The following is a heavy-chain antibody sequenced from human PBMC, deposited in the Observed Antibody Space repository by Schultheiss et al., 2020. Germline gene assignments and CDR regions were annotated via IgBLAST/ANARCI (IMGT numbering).Heavy chain of an antibody. CDR2: ISAYNGNT. V-gene: IGHV1-18*01. J-gene: IGHJ4*02. D-gene: IGHD6-13*01. Sequence: ASVKVSCKASGYTFTSYGISWVRQAPGQGLEWMGWISAYNGNTNYAQKLQGRVTMTTDTSISTAYMELSRLRSDDTAVYYCAKAGYEAATEFDYWGQGTLVTVSS. CDR1: GYTFTSYG. CDR3: AKAGYEAATEFDY.